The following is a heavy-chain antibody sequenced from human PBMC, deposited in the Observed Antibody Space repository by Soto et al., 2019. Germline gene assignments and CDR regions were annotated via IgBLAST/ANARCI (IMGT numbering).Heavy chain of an antibody. Sequence: PSETLSLTCTVFGGSISSYYWGWIRQPPGKGLEWIGSIYYSGSTYYNPSLKSRVTISVDTSKNQFSLKLSSVTAADTAVYYCARRLYYDSSGFEGGGMDVWGQGTTVTVSS. CDR1: GGSISSYY. V-gene: IGHV4-39*01. D-gene: IGHD3-22*01. J-gene: IGHJ6*02. CDR2: IYYSGST. CDR3: ARRLYYDSSGFEGGGMDV.